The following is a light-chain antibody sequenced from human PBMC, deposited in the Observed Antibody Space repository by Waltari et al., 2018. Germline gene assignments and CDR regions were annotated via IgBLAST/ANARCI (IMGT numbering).Light chain of an antibody. Sequence: EIVLTQSPATLSLSPGERATLSCRASQSVSSYLAWYQPKPGQDPRLLIYDASNRATGIPARFSGRGSGTDFTLTISSLEPEDFAVYYCQQRSNWPPLTFGGGTKVEIK. CDR3: QQRSNWPPLT. V-gene: IGKV3-11*01. CDR1: QSVSSY. CDR2: DAS. J-gene: IGKJ4*01.